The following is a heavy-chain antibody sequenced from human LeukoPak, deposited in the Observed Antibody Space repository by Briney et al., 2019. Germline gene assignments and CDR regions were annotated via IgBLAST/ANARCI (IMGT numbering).Heavy chain of an antibody. D-gene: IGHD2-2*01. J-gene: IGHJ6*03. Sequence: SETLSLTCTVSGGSISSGSYYWSWIRQPAGKGLEWIGRIYTSGSTNYNPSLKSRVTISVDTSKNQFSLKVNSVTAADTALYYCARGDCSSTICYSPMDVWGKGTTVTVSS. CDR1: GGSISSGSYY. CDR3: ARGDCSSTICYSPMDV. V-gene: IGHV4-61*02. CDR2: IYTSGST.